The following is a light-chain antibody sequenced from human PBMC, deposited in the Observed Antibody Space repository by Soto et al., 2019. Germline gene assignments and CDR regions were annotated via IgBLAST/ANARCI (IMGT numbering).Light chain of an antibody. CDR2: AAS. CDR1: QGISSY. V-gene: IGKV1-9*01. CDR3: LQHKSYPRT. J-gene: IGKJ1*01. Sequence: DIQLTQSPSFLSASVGDRVTITCLASQGISSYLAWYQQKPGKAPKLLIYAASTLQSGVPSRFSGSGSGTEFTLTISSLQPEDFATYYCLQHKSYPRTFGQGTKVDIK.